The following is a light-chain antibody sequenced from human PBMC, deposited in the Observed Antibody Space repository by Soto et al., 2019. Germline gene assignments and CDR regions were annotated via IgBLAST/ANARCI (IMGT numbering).Light chain of an antibody. CDR3: QQLNSYPP. CDR2: AAS. V-gene: IGKV1-9*01. J-gene: IGKJ3*01. CDR1: QGISSY. Sequence: DIQLTQSPSFLSASVGDRVTITCRASQGISSYLDWYQQKPGKAPKLLIYAASTLQSWVPSRFSGSGSGTEFTLTISSLQPEDFATYYCQQLNSYPPFGPGTKVDIK.